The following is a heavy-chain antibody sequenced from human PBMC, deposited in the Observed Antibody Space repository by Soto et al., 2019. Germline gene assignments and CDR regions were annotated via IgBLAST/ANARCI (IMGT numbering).Heavy chain of an antibody. D-gene: IGHD3-9*01. V-gene: IGHV1-46*01. CDR1: GYTLTSYY. CDR3: ARGDYDVLTGYYPLDF. J-gene: IGHJ4*02. CDR2: INPSGGST. Sequence: GASVKVSCKASGYTLTSYYMHWVRQAPGQGLAWMEIINPSGGSTSYAQNYQGRITMTSDTSTTTVYMELSSLRSEDTAVYFCARGDYDVLTGYYPLDFWGQGTLVTVSS.